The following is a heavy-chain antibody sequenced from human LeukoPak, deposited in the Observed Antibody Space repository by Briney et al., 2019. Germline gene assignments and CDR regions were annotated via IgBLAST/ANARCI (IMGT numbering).Heavy chain of an antibody. CDR2: ISSSSSYI. J-gene: IGHJ4*02. Sequence: GGSLRLSCAASGFTFSSYSMTWVRQAPGKGLEWVSSISSSSSYIYYADSVKGRFTISRDNAKNSLYLQMNSLRAEDTAVYYCARGTIFGVVIIEGAFDYWGQGTLVTVSS. V-gene: IGHV3-21*01. D-gene: IGHD3-3*01. CDR1: GFTFSSYS. CDR3: ARGTIFGVVIIEGAFDY.